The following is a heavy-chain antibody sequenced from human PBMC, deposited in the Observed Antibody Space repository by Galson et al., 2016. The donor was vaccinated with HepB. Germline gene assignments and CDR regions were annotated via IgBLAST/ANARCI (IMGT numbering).Heavy chain of an antibody. V-gene: IGHV4-34*01. CDR1: GGSFSTYF. Sequence: TLSLTCAAYGGSFSTYFWRWIRQPPGKGLEWVGVINHSGSTNQNPSPKSRVTLSTDTSKSQFSLNLTSVSAADTAVYYCARHRGVATAHYYYYYGLDVWGQGTTVTVSS. J-gene: IGHJ6*02. CDR2: INHSGST. D-gene: IGHD3-3*01. CDR3: ARHRGVATAHYYYYYGLDV.